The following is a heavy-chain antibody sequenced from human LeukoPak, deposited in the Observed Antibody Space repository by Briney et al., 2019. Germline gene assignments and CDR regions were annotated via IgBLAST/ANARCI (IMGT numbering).Heavy chain of an antibody. CDR3: ARGRDLLN. Sequence: GGSLRLSCAASGFTFSSNWMSWVRQAPGKGLEWAATMNQDESEKYYVDSVKGRFTISRDNAKNSLYLQMNSLRADDSGVYYCARGRDLLNWGQGTLVTVSS. CDR1: GFTFSSNW. D-gene: IGHD2-21*01. CDR2: MNQDESEK. V-gene: IGHV3-7*01. J-gene: IGHJ4*02.